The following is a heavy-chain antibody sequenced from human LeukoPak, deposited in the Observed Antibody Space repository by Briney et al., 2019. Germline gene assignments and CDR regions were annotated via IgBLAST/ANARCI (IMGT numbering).Heavy chain of an antibody. CDR2: INSDGSRT. Sequence: PGGSLRLSCAASGFTFNSYWMHWVRQAPGKGLVWVSRINSDGSRTAYADSVKGRFSISRDNAKNTLYLQMNSLRVEDTAVYYCARGYGDWFDPWGQGTLVTASS. D-gene: IGHD3-10*01. J-gene: IGHJ5*02. V-gene: IGHV3-74*01. CDR1: GFTFNSYW. CDR3: ARGYGDWFDP.